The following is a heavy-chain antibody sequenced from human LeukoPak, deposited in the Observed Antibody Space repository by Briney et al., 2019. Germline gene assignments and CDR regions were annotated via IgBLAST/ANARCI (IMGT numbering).Heavy chain of an antibody. V-gene: IGHV5-51*01. CDR2: IYPGDSDT. J-gene: IGHJ4*02. Sequence: GEPLTTSCKGSGYSFTSYWIGWVRQMPGKGMEWMGIIYPGDSDTTNSPSFQGQVTISADKSISTAYLQWSSLKASDTAMYYCARLIDDFRVFDYWGQGTLVTVSS. CDR1: GYSFTSYW. D-gene: IGHD3-3*01. CDR3: ARLIDDFRVFDY.